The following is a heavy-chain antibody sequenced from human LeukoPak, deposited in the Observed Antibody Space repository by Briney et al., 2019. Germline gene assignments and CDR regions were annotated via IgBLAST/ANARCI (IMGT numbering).Heavy chain of an antibody. J-gene: IGHJ4*02. D-gene: IGHD2-15*01. CDR3: ARDGDLGVVVVATTDVAYYFDY. V-gene: IGHV3-30*03. CDR2: ISYEGSIT. Sequence: GKSLRLSCAASGFTFSSYGIHWVRQAPGKGLEWVAVISYEGSITYYADSVKGRFAISRDSSQNTLYLQMSSLRAEDTAVYYCARDGDLGVVVVATTDVAYYFDYWGQGTLVTVSS. CDR1: GFTFSSYG.